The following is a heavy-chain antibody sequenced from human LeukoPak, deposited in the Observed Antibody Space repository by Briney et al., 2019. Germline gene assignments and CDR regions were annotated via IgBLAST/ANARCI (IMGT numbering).Heavy chain of an antibody. D-gene: IGHD1-1*01. V-gene: IGHV1-69*02. CDR3: ARRLPTGTYYYYYGMDV. J-gene: IGHJ6*02. CDR2: TIPLLRMT. CDR1: GGTFTTYS. Sequence: SVKVSCKASGGTFTTYSISWVRQAPGQGLEWMGRTIPLLRMTNYAQRFQGRVTIIADKSTSTAHLELSGLRSEDTAVYYCARRLPTGTYYYYYGMDVWGQGTTVTVSS.